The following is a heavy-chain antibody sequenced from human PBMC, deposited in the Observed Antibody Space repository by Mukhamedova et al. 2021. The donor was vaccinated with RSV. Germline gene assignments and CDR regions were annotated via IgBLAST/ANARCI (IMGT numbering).Heavy chain of an antibody. Sequence: DTGRTTDYAHSVRGRFTVSRDNSKNTLYLELNNPRVADTAVYYCAKDAIAVVTSVFFDFWGQGVPVTVSS. J-gene: IGHJ4*02. CDR3: AKDAIAVVTSVFFDF. D-gene: IGHD2-21*01. CDR2: DTGRTT. V-gene: IGHV3-23*01.